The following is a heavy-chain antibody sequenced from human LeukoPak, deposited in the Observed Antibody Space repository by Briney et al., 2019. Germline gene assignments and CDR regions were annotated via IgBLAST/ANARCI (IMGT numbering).Heavy chain of an antibody. D-gene: IGHD3-22*01. V-gene: IGHV3-21*01. CDR1: GFTFSSYS. Sequence: PGGSLRLSCAASGFTFSSYSFNWVRQVPGKGLEWVSSITTTFYTYYTDSVKGRFTISRDNAKNSLYLQMISLRAEDTAVYYCARGCGLHLSPASSYYDSRCRYFDDWGQGTLVTVSS. J-gene: IGHJ4*02. CDR2: ITTTFYT. CDR3: ARGCGLHLSPASSYYDSRCRYFDD.